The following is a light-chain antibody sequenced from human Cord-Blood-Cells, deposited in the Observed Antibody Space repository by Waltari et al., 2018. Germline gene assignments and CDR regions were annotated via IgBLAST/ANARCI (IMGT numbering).Light chain of an antibody. J-gene: IGKJ1*01. CDR3: QKYNRAPWT. V-gene: IGKV1-27*01. CDR1: QGISNC. Sequence: DIQMSQSPSALAASGGGSVTITCRASQGISNCLAWYQQKPGKVPKLLIYAACTLPSGVPSRFSGSRSGTDFTLTISSLPPEDVATYSCQKYNRAPWTFGQGTKVEI. CDR2: AAC.